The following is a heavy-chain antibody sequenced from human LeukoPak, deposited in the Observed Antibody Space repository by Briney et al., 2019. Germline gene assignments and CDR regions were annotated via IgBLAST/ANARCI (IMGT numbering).Heavy chain of an antibody. D-gene: IGHD3-16*01. CDR3: ARGFWGVVYFDY. CDR2: ISSNGGST. Sequence: GGSLRLSCAASGFTFSSYAMHWVRQAPGKGLEYVSAISSNGGSTYYANSVKGRFTISRDNSKNTLYLQMGSLRAEDMAVYYCARGFWGVVYFDYWGQGTLVTVSS. V-gene: IGHV3-64*01. J-gene: IGHJ4*02. CDR1: GFTFSSYA.